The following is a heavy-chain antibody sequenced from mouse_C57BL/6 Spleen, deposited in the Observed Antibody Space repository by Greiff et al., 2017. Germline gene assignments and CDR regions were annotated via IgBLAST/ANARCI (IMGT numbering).Heavy chain of an antibody. CDR1: GYAFSSSW. V-gene: IGHV1-82*01. D-gene: IGHD1-1*01. CDR2: IYPGDGDT. CDR3: ARWYYYGSAMDY. J-gene: IGHJ4*01. Sequence: QVQLQQSGPELVKPGASVKISCKASGYAFSSSWMNWVKQRPGKGLEWIGRIYPGDGDTNYNGKFKGKATLTADKSSSTAYMQLSSRTSADSAVYFCARWYYYGSAMDYWGQGTSVTVSS.